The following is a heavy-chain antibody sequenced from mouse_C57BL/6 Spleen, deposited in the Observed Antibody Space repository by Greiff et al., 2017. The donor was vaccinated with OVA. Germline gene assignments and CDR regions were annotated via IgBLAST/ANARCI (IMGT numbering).Heavy chain of an antibody. Sequence: VQLQQSGPELVKPGASVKMSCKASGYTFTDYNMHWVKQSHGKSLEWIGYINPNNGGTSYNQKFKGKATLTVNKSSSTAYMELRSLTSEDSAVYYCARNYYGSRLAYFDYWGQGTTLTVSS. J-gene: IGHJ2*01. D-gene: IGHD1-1*01. V-gene: IGHV1-22*01. CDR2: INPNNGGT. CDR1: GYTFTDYN. CDR3: ARNYYGSRLAYFDY.